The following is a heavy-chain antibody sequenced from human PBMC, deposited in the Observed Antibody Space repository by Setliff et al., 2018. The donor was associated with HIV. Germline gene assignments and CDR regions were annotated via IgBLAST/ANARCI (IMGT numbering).Heavy chain of an antibody. CDR1: GGTFSSYG. V-gene: IGHV1-69*13. Sequence: SVKVSCKSSGGTFSSYGVTWVRQAPGQGLEWMGGVIPLFGTEKVAQKFQGRVTITADESTNTAYIELSSPRSEDTAIYYCARPAVLISTDYYYYMDVWG. CDR2: VIPLFGTE. J-gene: IGHJ6*03. D-gene: IGHD6-19*01. CDR3: ARPAVLISTDYYYYMDV.